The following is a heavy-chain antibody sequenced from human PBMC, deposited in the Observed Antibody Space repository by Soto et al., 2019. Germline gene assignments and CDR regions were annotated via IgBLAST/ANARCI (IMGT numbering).Heavy chain of an antibody. D-gene: IGHD6-6*01. V-gene: IGHV4-59*01. Sequence: QVQLQESGPGLVKPSETLSLTCTVSGGSISSYYWSWIRQPPGKGLEWIGYIYYSGSTNYNPSLKSRVTISVDTSKNQFSLKLSSVPAADTAVYYCARVSLHQFTIRQLVRSDAFDIWGQGTMVTVSS. J-gene: IGHJ3*02. CDR3: ARVSLHQFTIRQLVRSDAFDI. CDR2: IYYSGST. CDR1: GGSISSYY.